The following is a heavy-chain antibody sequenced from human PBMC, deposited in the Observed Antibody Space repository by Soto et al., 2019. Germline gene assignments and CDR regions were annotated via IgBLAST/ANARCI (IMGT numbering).Heavy chain of an antibody. J-gene: IGHJ4*02. CDR3: ARGTPPADYFDY. D-gene: IGHD2-2*01. CDR1: GFTVSSNY. V-gene: IGHV3-66*01. CDR2: IYSGGST. Sequence: GGSLRLSCAASGFTVSSNYMNWVRQAPGKGLEWVSVIYSGGSTYYADSAKGRFTISRDNSKNMLYLQMNSLRAEDTAVYYCARGTPPADYFDYWGQGTLVTVSS.